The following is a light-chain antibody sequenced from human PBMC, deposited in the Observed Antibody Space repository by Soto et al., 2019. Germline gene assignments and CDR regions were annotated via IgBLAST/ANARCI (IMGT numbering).Light chain of an antibody. CDR3: HQYLSAPYT. CDR2: WAS. CDR1: QSVLSSYNNQNL. V-gene: IGKV4-1*01. Sequence: DVVMTQSPDSLALSLGERTTINCKSSQSVLSSYNNQNLIAWYQQKPGRPPKLLIYWASTPESGVPDRFSGSGSGTDFTLTISDMQAEDVAFYYCHQYLSAPYTFGQGTKLEIK. J-gene: IGKJ2*01.